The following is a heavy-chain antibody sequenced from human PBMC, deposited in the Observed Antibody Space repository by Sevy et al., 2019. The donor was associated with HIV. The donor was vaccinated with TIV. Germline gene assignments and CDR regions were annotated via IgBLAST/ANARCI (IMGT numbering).Heavy chain of an antibody. J-gene: IGHJ4*02. V-gene: IGHV3-33*01. CDR2: IWDNGSKK. CDR1: GFTFRSYG. CDR3: ARGGYCTNNVCYGSIDY. Sequence: GGSLRLSCAASGFTFRSYGMHWVRQAPGKGLEWVAVIWDNGSKKYYADSVKGRFTISSDNSKNTLYLQMNSLRAEVTAVYYCARGGYCTNNVCYGSIDYWGRGTLVTVSS. D-gene: IGHD2-8*01.